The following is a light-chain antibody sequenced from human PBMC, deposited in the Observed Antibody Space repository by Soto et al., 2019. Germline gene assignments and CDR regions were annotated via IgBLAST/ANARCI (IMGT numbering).Light chain of an antibody. J-gene: IGLJ3*02. CDR3: AVWDDRRRGWA. Sequence: QSVLTQPPSAAGTPGQSITISCSGSSANIGSNSVNWYRQFPGTAPQLLMYTNDQRPSGGPDRFSGAKYCSAASLAISGRQSEDEADYYCAVWDDRRRGWAFGGGTKLTVL. CDR1: SANIGSNS. CDR2: TND. V-gene: IGLV1-44*01.